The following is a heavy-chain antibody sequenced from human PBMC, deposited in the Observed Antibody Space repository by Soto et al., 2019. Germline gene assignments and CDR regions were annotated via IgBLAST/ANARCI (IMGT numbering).Heavy chain of an antibody. D-gene: IGHD1-1*01. V-gene: IGHV4-4*02. Sequence: SETLSLTCAVSGGSISTSNWWGWVRQPPGKGLEWIGEVYHSGSTNYNPSFKSRVAMSVDKSKNQFSLKLNSVTAADTALYYCARPSTSGTRFDYWGQGSLVTVS. J-gene: IGHJ4*02. CDR3: ARPSTSGTRFDY. CDR1: GGSISTSNW. CDR2: VYHSGST.